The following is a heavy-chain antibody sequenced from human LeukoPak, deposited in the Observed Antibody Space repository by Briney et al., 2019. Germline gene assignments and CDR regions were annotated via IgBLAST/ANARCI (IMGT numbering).Heavy chain of an antibody. V-gene: IGHV3-30*18. CDR2: ISYDGSNK. CDR3: AEAKGYCSGGSCYFGAFDI. Sequence: GGSLRLSCAASGFTFSSYGMHWVRQAPGKGLEWVAVISYDGSNKYYADSVKGRFTISRDNSKNTLYLQMNSLRAEDTAVYYCAEAKGYCSGGSCYFGAFDIWGQGTMVTVSS. D-gene: IGHD2-15*01. CDR1: GFTFSSYG. J-gene: IGHJ3*02.